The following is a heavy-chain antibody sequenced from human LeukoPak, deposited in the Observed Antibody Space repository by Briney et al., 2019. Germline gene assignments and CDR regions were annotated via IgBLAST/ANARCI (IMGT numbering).Heavy chain of an antibody. CDR2: ITWNSVTI. CDR1: GFTFDDYA. CDR3: AKDMIEYSSGWYYLDY. V-gene: IGHV3-9*01. D-gene: IGHD6-19*01. Sequence: PGRSLRLSCAASGFTFDDYAMHWVRQAPGKGLEWVSGITWNSVTIDYADSVKGRFTISRDNAKNSLYLQMNSLRAEDTALYYCAKDMIEYSSGWYYLDYWGQGTLVTVFS. J-gene: IGHJ4*02.